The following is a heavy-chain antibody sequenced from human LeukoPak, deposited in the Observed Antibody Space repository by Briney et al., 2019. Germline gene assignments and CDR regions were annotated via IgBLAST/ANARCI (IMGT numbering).Heavy chain of an antibody. V-gene: IGHV1-46*01. CDR3: ARVSRGPHPYYYDSSGYMDY. J-gene: IGHJ4*02. CDR2: INPSGGST. D-gene: IGHD3-22*01. CDR1: GYTCSSYY. Sequence: ASVKVSCKASGYTCSSYYMSWVRQAPGQGLEWMGIINPSGGSTTYTQKFQGRVTMTRDTSTKTVYMELSSLRPEDTAVYYCARVSRGPHPYYYDSSGYMDYWGQGTLVTVSS.